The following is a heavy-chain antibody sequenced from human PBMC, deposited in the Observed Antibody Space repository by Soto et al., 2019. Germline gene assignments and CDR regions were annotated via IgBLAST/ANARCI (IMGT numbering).Heavy chain of an antibody. V-gene: IGHV3-21*01. J-gene: IGHJ6*02. Sequence: GGSLRLSCEASGFTFNDYSMDWVRQAPEKGLEWVSSISSSGTYIYYADSVKGRFAISRDNANNVMYLQMDTLRAEDTAVYYCVRPGPVFDVHYYGMDLWGQGTTVTVSS. CDR2: ISSSGTYI. CDR1: GFTFNDYS. CDR3: VRPGPVFDVHYYGMDL. D-gene: IGHD3-10*01.